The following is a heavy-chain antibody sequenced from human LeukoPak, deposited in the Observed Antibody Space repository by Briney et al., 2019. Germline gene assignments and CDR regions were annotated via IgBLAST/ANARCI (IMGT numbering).Heavy chain of an antibody. D-gene: IGHD3-9*01. CDR2: IYTRGST. Sequence: SETLSLTCTVSGDSISSSYYYWSWIRQPAGKGLEWIGRIYTRGSTNYNPSLKSRVTISIDTSKNQFSLKLSSVTAADTAVYYCASSYYDILTGYPDRISYYYMDVWGKGTTVTISS. J-gene: IGHJ6*03. CDR1: GDSISSSYYY. CDR3: ASSYYDILTGYPDRISYYYMDV. V-gene: IGHV4-61*02.